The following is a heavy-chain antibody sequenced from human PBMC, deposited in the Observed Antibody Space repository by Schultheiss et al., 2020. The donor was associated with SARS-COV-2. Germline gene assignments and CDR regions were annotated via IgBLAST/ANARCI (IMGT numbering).Heavy chain of an antibody. J-gene: IGHJ6*02. Sequence: SQTLSLTCAVYGGSFSGYYWSWIRQPPGKGLEWIGEINHSGSTNYNPSLKSRVTISVDTSKNQFSLKLSSVTAADTAVYYCARGSRTVVVVAALAGYGMDVWGQGTTVTVSS. CDR1: GGSFSGYY. V-gene: IGHV4-34*01. CDR3: ARGSRTVVVVAALAGYGMDV. D-gene: IGHD2-15*01. CDR2: INHSGST.